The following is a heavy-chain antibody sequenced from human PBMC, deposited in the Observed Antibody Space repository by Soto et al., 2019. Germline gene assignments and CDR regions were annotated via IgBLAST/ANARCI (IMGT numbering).Heavy chain of an antibody. J-gene: IGHJ5*02. CDR1: GGSVSSGSYY. V-gene: IGHV4-61*01. CDR3: AREGGSLNWFDP. CDR2: IYYSGST. D-gene: IGHD1-26*01. Sequence: SEPLSLTCTVSGGSVSSGSYYWSWIRQPPGKGLEWIGYIYYSGSTNYNPSLKSRVTISVDTSKNQFSLKLSSVTAADTAVYYCAREGGSLNWFDPWGQGTLVTVSS.